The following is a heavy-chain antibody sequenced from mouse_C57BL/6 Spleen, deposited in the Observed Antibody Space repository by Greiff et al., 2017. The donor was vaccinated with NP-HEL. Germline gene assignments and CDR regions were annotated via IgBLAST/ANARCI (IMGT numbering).Heavy chain of an antibody. CDR1: GFTFTDYY. CDR2: IRNKANGYTT. D-gene: IGHD3-3*01. CDR3: ARYRVGQGYFDV. J-gene: IGHJ1*03. Sequence: EVKLMESGGGLVQPGGSLSLSCAASGFTFTDYYMSWVRQPPGKALEWLGFIRNKANGYTTEYSASVKGRFTISRDNSQSILYLQMNALRAEDSATYYCARYRVGQGYFDVWGTGTTGTVSS. V-gene: IGHV7-3*01.